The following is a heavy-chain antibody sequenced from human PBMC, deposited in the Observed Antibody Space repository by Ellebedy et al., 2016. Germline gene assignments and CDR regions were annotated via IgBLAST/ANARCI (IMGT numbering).Heavy chain of an antibody. CDR2: INSDGSST. CDR3: AREGSYYGMDV. D-gene: IGHD3-10*01. J-gene: IGHJ6*02. Sequence: EGSLRLSCAASGFTFSSYWMHWVRQAPGKGLVWVSRINSDGSSTSYADSVKGRFTISRDNAKNTLYLQMNSLRAEDTAVYYCAREGSYYGMDVWGQGTTVTVSS. V-gene: IGHV3-74*01. CDR1: GFTFSSYW.